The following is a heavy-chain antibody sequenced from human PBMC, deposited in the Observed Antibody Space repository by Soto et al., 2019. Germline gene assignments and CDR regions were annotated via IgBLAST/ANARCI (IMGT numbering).Heavy chain of an antibody. CDR2: LYNGANT. J-gene: IGHJ3*02. CDR1: AFTSSRHH. D-gene: IGHD3-22*01. Sequence: GSLRVSYGASAFTSSRHHMSLVRQPPELWLECASVLYNGANTDYEDSARGRSTISSAHSQNTLYLPMRGLGAEGTAVYYCARALRGGGFYYDSSEDAFDIWGRGIMVTVSS. CDR3: ARALRGGGFYYDSSEDAFDI. V-gene: IGHV3-53*01.